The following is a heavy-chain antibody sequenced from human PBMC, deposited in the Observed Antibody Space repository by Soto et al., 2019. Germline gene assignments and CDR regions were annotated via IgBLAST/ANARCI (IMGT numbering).Heavy chain of an antibody. D-gene: IGHD2-15*01. CDR3: AKGYCSGGSCGGGYYYGMDV. CDR2: IIPIFGTA. J-gene: IGHJ6*02. V-gene: IGHV1-69*13. Sequence: SVKVSCKASGGTFSSYAISWLRQSPGQGLEWMGGIIPIFGTANYAQKFQGRVTITADESTSTAYMELSSLRSEDTAVYYCAKGYCSGGSCGGGYYYGMDVWGQGTTVTVSS. CDR1: GGTFSSYA.